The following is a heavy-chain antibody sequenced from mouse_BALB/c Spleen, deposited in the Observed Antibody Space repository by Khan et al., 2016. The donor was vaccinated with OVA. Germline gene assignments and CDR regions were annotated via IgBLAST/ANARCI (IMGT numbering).Heavy chain of an antibody. CDR2: ISIYTGEP. J-gene: IGHJ2*01. V-gene: IGHV9-3-1*01. Sequence: QIQLVQSGPELKKPGETVKISCKTSGYTFTNYGMNWVKQAPGKGLKWMGWISIYTGEPAYSDDFKGRFAFSLETSARTAYLQINSLKNEDTATYCCARYRHDDYFDYWGQGTTLTVSS. CDR1: GYTFTNYG. CDR3: ARYRHDDYFDY. D-gene: IGHD2-14*01.